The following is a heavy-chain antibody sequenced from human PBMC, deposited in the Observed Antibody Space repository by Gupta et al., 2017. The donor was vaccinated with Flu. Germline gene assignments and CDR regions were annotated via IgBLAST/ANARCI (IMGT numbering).Heavy chain of an antibody. D-gene: IGHD4-17*01. V-gene: IGHV3-74*03. J-gene: IGHJ4*02. CDR1: SY. CDR3: ATVTSGC. CDR2: INPDGSST. Sequence: SYVQWVRQAPGKGLLWVSRINPDGSSTTYAESVKGRFTISRDNAKNTLYLQMNSLGDDDTAVYYCATVTSGCWGQGTLVTVSS.